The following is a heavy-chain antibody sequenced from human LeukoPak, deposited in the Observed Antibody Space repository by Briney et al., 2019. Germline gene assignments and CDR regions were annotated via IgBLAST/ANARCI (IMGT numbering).Heavy chain of an antibody. CDR3: ARGGTIFGVVTPDYYFDY. Sequence: SETLSLSCTVSGGSISSYYWSWIRQPAGKGLEWIGRIYTSGSTNYNPSLKSRVTMSVDTSKNQFSLKLSSVTAADTAVYYCARGGTIFGVVTPDYYFDYWGQGTLVTVYS. D-gene: IGHD3-3*01. J-gene: IGHJ4*02. CDR1: GGSISSYY. CDR2: IYTSGST. V-gene: IGHV4-4*07.